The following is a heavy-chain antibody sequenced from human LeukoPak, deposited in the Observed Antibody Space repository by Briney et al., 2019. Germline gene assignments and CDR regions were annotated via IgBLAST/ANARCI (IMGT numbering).Heavy chain of an antibody. Sequence: GGSLRLSCAASGFTLSDYVMAWIRQPPGKGLEWVAYIDPSGSSLYYADSVKGRFTVSRDNAKNSLFLHMKSLGAEDSAAYYCARSAYNWNWGQGTLVAVSS. V-gene: IGHV3-11*01. D-gene: IGHD1-20*01. CDR1: GFTLSDYV. CDR2: IDPSGSSL. J-gene: IGHJ4*02. CDR3: ARSAYNWN.